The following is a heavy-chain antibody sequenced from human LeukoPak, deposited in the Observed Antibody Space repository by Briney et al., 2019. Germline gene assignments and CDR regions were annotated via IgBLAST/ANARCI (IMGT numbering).Heavy chain of an antibody. J-gene: IGHJ4*02. Sequence: PSETLSLTCAAYGESLSKYYWTWIRQSPGKGLEWIGEINHRGSTNLNPSLKSRVTLSVDTSKHQFSLKLSSMTAADAAVYYCASSVGSTDYWGQGTLVTVSS. CDR2: INHRGST. V-gene: IGHV4-34*01. CDR3: ASSVGSTDY. D-gene: IGHD1-26*01. CDR1: GESLSKYY.